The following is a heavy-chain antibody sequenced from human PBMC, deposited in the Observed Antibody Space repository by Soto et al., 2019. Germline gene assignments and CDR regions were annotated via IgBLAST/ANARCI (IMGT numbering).Heavy chain of an antibody. Sequence: QVQLVQSGAEEKKPGASVKVSCKASGYTFTRYTMHWVRQAPGQRLEWMGWINAGNGNTKYSQKFQGRVTITRDTSXXQAYMELSSMRSEDTAVYYCGRGHDYYDNRGGFDYWGQGTLVTVSS. D-gene: IGHD3-22*01. V-gene: IGHV1-3*05. CDR1: GYTFTRYT. CDR2: INAGNGNT. J-gene: IGHJ4*02. CDR3: GRGHDYYDNRGGFDY.